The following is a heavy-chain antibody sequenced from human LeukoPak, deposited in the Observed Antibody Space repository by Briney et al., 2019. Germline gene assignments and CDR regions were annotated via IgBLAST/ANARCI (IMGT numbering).Heavy chain of an antibody. Sequence: PGGSLRLSCAPSGVTFSNYEMNWVRQAPGKGLEWVSFISSSGVLIYYADSVKGRFTISRDNAKNSLYLQMNSLRVEDTAVYYCARVSGSGWHFDYWVQGSLVTVSS. V-gene: IGHV3-48*03. CDR3: ARVSGSGWHFDY. D-gene: IGHD6-19*01. CDR2: ISSSGVLI. J-gene: IGHJ4*02. CDR1: GVTFSNYE.